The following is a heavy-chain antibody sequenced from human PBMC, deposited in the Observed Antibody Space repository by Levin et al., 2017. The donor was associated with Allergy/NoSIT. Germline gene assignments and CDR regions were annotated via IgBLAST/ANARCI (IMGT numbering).Heavy chain of an antibody. CDR1: GGSISSYY. V-gene: IGHV4-59*01. CDR3: ARSLFMVRAYFDY. Sequence: SSETLSLTCTVSGGSISSYYWSWIRQPPGKGLEWIGYIYYSGSTNYNPSLKGRVTISVDTSKNQFSLKLSSVTAADTAVYYCARSLFMVRAYFDYWGQGTLVTVSS. CDR2: IYYSGST. D-gene: IGHD3-10*01. J-gene: IGHJ4*02.